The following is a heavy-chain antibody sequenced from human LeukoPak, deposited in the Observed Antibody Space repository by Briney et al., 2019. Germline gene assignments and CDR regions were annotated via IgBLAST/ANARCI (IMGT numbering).Heavy chain of an antibody. V-gene: IGHV1-69*05. CDR1: GGTFSRNT. Sequence: SVKVSCKASGGTFSRNTVTWVRQAPGQGLEWMGGIIPMFGTPNYAQNFRGRVTVTTDESTSTASMELTSLRSEDTALYYCARVSVDSGYYYLDLWGQGTLVTVSS. J-gene: IGHJ4*02. D-gene: IGHD3-22*01. CDR2: IIPMFGTP. CDR3: ARVSVDSGYYYLDL.